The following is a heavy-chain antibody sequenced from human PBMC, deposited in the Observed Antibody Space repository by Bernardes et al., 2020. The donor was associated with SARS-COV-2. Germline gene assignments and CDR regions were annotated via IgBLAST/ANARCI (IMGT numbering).Heavy chain of an antibody. J-gene: IGHJ6*02. V-gene: IGHV4-39*01. D-gene: IGHD2-2*01. CDR2: IYYSGST. CDR3: ASEAGYCSSTSCYPHYGMDV. CDR1: GGSISSSSYY. Sequence: SETLSLTCTVSGGSISSSSYYWGWIRQPPGKGLEWIGSIYYSGSTYYNPSLKSRVTISVDTSKNQFSLKLSSVTAADTAVYYCASEAGYCSSTSCYPHYGMDVWGQGTTVTVSS.